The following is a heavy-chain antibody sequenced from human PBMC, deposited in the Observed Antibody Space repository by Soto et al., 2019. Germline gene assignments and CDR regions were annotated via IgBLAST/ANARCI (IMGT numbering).Heavy chain of an antibody. CDR3: ARESHDILTGPPWVWYFDL. CDR2: INDRGSL. CDR1: GGSFSGYY. Sequence: QVQLQQWGAGPLRPLETLSLTCGVSGGSFSGYYWAWIRQSPGKGLEWIGEINDRGSLNYNPSQKSRVSISVYTSKNHYSLNLRSVTAADTAVYYCARESHDILTGPPWVWYFDLWGRGTLVTVSS. V-gene: IGHV4-34*01. J-gene: IGHJ2*01. D-gene: IGHD3-9*01.